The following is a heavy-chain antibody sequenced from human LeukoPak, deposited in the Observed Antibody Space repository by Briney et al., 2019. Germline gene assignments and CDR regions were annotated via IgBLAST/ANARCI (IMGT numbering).Heavy chain of an antibody. CDR3: ARDRVVATIASYYYYMDV. D-gene: IGHD5-12*01. CDR1: GFTFSSYW. CDR2: IKQDGSEK. J-gene: IGHJ6*03. Sequence: GGSLRLSCEASGFTFSSYWMSWVRQAPGKGLEWVANIKQDGSEKYYVDSVKGRFTISRDNAKNSLYLQMNSLRAEDTAVYYCARDRVVATIASYYYYMDVWGKGTTVTVSS. V-gene: IGHV3-7*01.